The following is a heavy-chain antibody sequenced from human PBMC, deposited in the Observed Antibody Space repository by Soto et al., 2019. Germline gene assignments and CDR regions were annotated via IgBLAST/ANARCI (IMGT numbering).Heavy chain of an antibody. CDR3: ASALYCSGGSCSFDR. CDR2: IYYNGNT. J-gene: IGHJ5*02. D-gene: IGHD2-15*01. CDR1: RGSISSYY. V-gene: IGHV4-59*07. Sequence: SDTLSLTCTVSRGSISSYYWNWIRQPPGKGLEWIGYIYYNGNTNYNPSLKSRVTISVDTSKSQFSLKLSSVTAADTAVYYCASALYCSGGSCSFDRWGQGTVVTVSS.